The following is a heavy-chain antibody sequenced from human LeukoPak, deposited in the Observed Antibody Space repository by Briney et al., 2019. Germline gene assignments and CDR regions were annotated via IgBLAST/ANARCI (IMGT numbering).Heavy chain of an antibody. CDR3: AKDRHAPGRYCSSTTCFPFDL. Sequence: GGSLRLSCAASGFTFTRYWMHWVRQVPGKGLVWVAHVNSDGSSTSYADSVKGRFTISRDNAKNTLYLQMNSLRAEDTAVYYCAKDRHAPGRYCSSTTCFPFDLWGQGTLVTVSS. CDR1: GFTFTRYW. J-gene: IGHJ4*02. V-gene: IGHV3-74*01. D-gene: IGHD2-2*01. CDR2: VNSDGSST.